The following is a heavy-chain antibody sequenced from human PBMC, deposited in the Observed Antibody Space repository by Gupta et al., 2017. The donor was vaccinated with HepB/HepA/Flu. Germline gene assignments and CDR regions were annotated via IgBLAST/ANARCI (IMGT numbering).Heavy chain of an antibody. Sequence: QVQLQESGPGLVKPSETVSLTCTVSGGSISTYYWSWIRQSPGRGLEWIGYIHHSGTTNDNPSLKSRVTISVDTSKNQFSLKLSSXTAADTAVXFCARGGLYAFDIWGQGTMVTVSS. J-gene: IGHJ3*02. V-gene: IGHV4-59*01. D-gene: IGHD2-2*01. CDR1: GGSISTYY. CDR2: IHHSGTT. CDR3: ARGGLYAFDI.